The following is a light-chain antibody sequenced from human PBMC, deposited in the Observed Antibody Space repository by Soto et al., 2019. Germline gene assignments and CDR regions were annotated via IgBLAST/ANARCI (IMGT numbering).Light chain of an antibody. J-gene: IGLJ3*02. CDR3: AAWDDSLKGWV. CDR2: ANN. V-gene: IGLV1-44*01. Sequence: QSVLTQPPSASGTPGQRVTISCSGSSSNIGSETVNWYQQVPGTAPKLLIYANNQRPSGVPDRFSVSNSGTSASLAIGGLQSEDEADYYCAAWDDSLKGWVFGGGTKVTVL. CDR1: SSNIGSET.